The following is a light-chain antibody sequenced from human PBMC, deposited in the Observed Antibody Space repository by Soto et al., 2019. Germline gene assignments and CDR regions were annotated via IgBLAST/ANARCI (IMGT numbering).Light chain of an antibody. CDR1: SSDVGSYAL. CDR3: CSYAGSTSLL. J-gene: IGLJ2*01. Sequence: QSALTQPASVSGSPGQSITISCSGTSSDVGSYALVSWYQQHPGKAPKLMISEVSKRPSGVSNRFSGSRSGNTASLTISGLQAEDEADYYCCSYAGSTSLLFGGGTKVTVL. CDR2: EVS. V-gene: IGLV2-23*01.